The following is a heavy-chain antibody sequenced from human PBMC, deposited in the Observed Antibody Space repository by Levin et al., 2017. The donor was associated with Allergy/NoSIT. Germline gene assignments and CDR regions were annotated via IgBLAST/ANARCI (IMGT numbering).Heavy chain of an antibody. D-gene: IGHD3-16*01. Sequence: GESLKISCAASGFTFSSYGMHWVRQAPGKGLEWVAVISYDGSNKYYADSVKGRFTISRDNSKNTLYLQMNSLRAEDTAVYYCAKDRSTGEPYNYYYYGMDVWGQGTTVTVSS. CDR1: GFTFSSYG. CDR3: AKDRSTGEPYNYYYYGMDV. CDR2: ISYDGSNK. V-gene: IGHV3-30*18. J-gene: IGHJ6*02.